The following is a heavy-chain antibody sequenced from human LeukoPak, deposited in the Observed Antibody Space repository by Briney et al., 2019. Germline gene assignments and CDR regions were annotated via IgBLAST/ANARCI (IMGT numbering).Heavy chain of an antibody. CDR3: ARDAFFDYVWGSPDY. Sequence: GGSLRLSCAASGFTFSSYGMHWVRQAPGKGLEWVAVIWYDGSNKYYADSVKGRFTISRDNSKNTLYLQMNSLRAEDTAVYYCARDAFFDYVWGSPDYWGQGSVGGVSS. V-gene: IGHV3-33*01. J-gene: IGHJ4*02. CDR1: GFTFSSYG. D-gene: IGHD3-16*01. CDR2: IWYDGSNK.